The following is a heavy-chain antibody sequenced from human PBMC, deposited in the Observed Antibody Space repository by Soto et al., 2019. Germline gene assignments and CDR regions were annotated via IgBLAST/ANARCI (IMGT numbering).Heavy chain of an antibody. J-gene: IGHJ4*02. CDR1: GFTFSNYA. D-gene: IGHD2-15*01. V-gene: IGHV3-23*01. Sequence: EVQLLDSGGGLVQPGGSLRLSCAASGFTFSNYAMSWVRQAPGKGLEWVSGVGGSGDSTYYADSVKGRFTISRDNSNNTLYLQMNSLRAEDTAVHYCAKTPLGYCSGGSCYPPHYFDYWGQGTLVTVSS. CDR2: VGGSGDST. CDR3: AKTPLGYCSGGSCYPPHYFDY.